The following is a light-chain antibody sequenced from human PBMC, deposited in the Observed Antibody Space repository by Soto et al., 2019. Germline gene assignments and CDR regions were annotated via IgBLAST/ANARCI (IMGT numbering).Light chain of an antibody. CDR3: SSYAGSNNFV. Sequence: VTISCTGTSSDVGGYNYVSWYQQHPGKAPKLMIYEVSKRPSGVPDRFSGSKSGNTASLTVSGHHAEDEADYYCSSYAGSNNFVFGTGTKVTVL. CDR2: EVS. J-gene: IGLJ1*01. CDR1: SSDVGGYNY. V-gene: IGLV2-8*01.